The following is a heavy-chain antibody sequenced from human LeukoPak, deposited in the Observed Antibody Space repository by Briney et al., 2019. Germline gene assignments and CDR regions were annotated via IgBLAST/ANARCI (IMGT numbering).Heavy chain of an antibody. CDR3: RAYRPGFFFDS. CDR2: IYYPGNT. D-gene: IGHD5-18*01. J-gene: IGHJ4*02. V-gene: IGHV4-39*01. CDR1: GGSISSSSYY. Sequence: PSETLSLTCTVSGGSISSSSYYWGWIRQPPGKGLEWIGSIYYPGNTYYNPSLKGRVTISVDTSKNQFSLKLSFVTAADTAVYFCRAYRPGFFFDSWGQGTLVTVSS.